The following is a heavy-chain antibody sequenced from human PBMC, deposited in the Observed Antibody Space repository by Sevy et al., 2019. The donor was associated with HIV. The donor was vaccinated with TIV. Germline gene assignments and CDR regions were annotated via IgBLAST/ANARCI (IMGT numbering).Heavy chain of an antibody. CDR2: FNPEDGET. Sequence: ASVKVSCKVSGFSLTELSMHWVRQAPGKGLEWMGGFNPEDGETIDAQTFKGRLTLSEDTSKETAYMDLTSLTYDDTAIYYCATPLCTSTDCYTTFDSWGQGTQVTVSS. D-gene: IGHD2-8*01. CDR3: ATPLCTSTDCYTTFDS. J-gene: IGHJ4*02. V-gene: IGHV1-24*01. CDR1: GFSLTELS.